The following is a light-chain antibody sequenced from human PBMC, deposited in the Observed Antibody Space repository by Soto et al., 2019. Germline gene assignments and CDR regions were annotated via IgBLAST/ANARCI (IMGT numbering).Light chain of an antibody. CDR1: QSVSSN. V-gene: IGKV3-15*01. Sequence: EIVITQSPATLSVSPGERATLSCRASQSVSSNLAWYQQKTGQAPRLLIYGESARATGIPARFSGSGSGTEFTLNISSLKSEEFAVYYCKQLHDYPITFGQGTRLEIK. J-gene: IGKJ5*01. CDR2: GES. CDR3: KQLHDYPIT.